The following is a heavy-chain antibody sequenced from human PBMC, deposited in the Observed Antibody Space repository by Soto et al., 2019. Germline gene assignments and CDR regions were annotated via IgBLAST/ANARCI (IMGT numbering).Heavy chain of an antibody. CDR1: GGSVSSASYY. CDR2: IYYSGST. J-gene: IGHJ5*02. CDR3: ARGPPPNWFDP. Sequence: QVQLQESGPGLVKPSETLSLTCTVSGGSVSSASYYWSWIRQPPGKGLEWIGYIYYSGSTNYNPSLKSRVTISVDTSKNQFSLKLSSVTAADTAVYYCARGPPPNWFDPWGQGTLVTVSS. V-gene: IGHV4-61*01.